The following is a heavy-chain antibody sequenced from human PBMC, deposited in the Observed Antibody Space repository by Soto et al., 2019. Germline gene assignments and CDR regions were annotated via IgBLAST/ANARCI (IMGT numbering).Heavy chain of an antibody. CDR2: ISYDGSNK. V-gene: IGHV3-30-3*01. J-gene: IGHJ4*02. D-gene: IGHD6-19*01. CDR3: ARENSGGYNFDY. Sequence: GGSLRLSCAASGFTFSSYAMHWVRQAPGKGLEWVAVISYDGSNKYYADSVKGRFTISRDNSKNTLYLQMNSLRAEDTAVYYCARENSGGYNFDYWGQGTLVTVSS. CDR1: GFTFSSYA.